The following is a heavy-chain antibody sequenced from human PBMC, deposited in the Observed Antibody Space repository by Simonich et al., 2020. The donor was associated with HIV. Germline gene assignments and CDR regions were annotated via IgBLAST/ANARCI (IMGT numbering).Heavy chain of an antibody. CDR1: GFTFSSYW. CDR3: AKDQLGTDGFDI. CDR2: ISRDGSST. Sequence: EVQLVESGGALVQPGGSLGLSCAASGFTFSSYWMHGVRQAPGKGLVWGSRISRDGSSTSYADSVKGRFTISRDNAKNTLYLQMNSLRAEDTGVYYCAKDQLGTDGFDIWGQGTMVTVSS. J-gene: IGHJ3*02. V-gene: IGHV3-74*01. D-gene: IGHD7-27*01.